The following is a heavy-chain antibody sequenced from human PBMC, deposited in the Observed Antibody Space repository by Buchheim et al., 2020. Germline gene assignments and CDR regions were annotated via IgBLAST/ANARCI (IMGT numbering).Heavy chain of an antibody. V-gene: IGHV3-23*01. CDR2: ISGSGGTT. D-gene: IGHD4-23*01. J-gene: IGHJ4*02. CDR3: AVEWGRGKSPYY. Sequence: EVQLLESGGGLVQPGGSLRLSCVASGFTFSTYAMNWVRQAPGKGLEWVSSISGSGGTTSYADSVKGRFTISRDNSKNTLFLQMNSLRADDTAAYYCAVEWGRGKSPYYWGQATL. CDR1: GFTFSTYA.